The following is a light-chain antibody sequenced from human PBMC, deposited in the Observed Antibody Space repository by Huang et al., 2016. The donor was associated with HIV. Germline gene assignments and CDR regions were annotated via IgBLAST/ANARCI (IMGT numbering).Light chain of an antibody. Sequence: DIVMTQSPLSLPVTPGEPASISCRSSQSLLHRNGYNYLDWYLQKPGQSPQLLIYLGSNRASGVPDRFSGSGSGTDFTLKISRVEAEDVGIYYCTQAIQLPTFGPGTKVDIK. CDR3: TQAIQLPT. J-gene: IGKJ3*01. V-gene: IGKV2-28*01. CDR1: QSLLHRNGYNY. CDR2: LGS.